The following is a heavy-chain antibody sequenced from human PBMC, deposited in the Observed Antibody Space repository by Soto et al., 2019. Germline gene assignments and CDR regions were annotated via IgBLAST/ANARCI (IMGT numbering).Heavy chain of an antibody. V-gene: IGHV4-59*08. Sequence: SETLSLTCTVSGGSISSYYWSWIRQPPGKGLEWIGYIYYSGSTNYNPSLKSRVTISVDTSKNQFSLKLSSVTAADTAVYYCARGGLGDYGDYEVYYYYMDVWGKGTTVTVSS. CDR3: ARGGLGDYGDYEVYYYYMDV. J-gene: IGHJ6*03. CDR2: IYYSGST. CDR1: GGSISSYY. D-gene: IGHD4-17*01.